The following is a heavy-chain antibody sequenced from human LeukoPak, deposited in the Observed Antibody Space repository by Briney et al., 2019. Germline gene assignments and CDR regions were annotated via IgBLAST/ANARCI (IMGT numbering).Heavy chain of an antibody. CDR3: ARLARGAPFYDFWSGPLDY. CDR2: IYYSGST. Sequence: SETLSLTCAVDGGSFSGYYWSWIRQPPGKGLEWIGYIYYSGSTNYNPSLKSRVTISVDTSKNQFSLKLSSVTAADTAVYYCARLARGAPFYDFWSGPLDYWGQGTLVTVSS. J-gene: IGHJ4*02. CDR1: GGSFSGYY. V-gene: IGHV4-59*08. D-gene: IGHD3-3*01.